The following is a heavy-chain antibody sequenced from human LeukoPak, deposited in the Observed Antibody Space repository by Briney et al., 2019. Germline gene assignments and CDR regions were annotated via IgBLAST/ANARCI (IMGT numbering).Heavy chain of an antibody. CDR2: INPNSGGT. CDR3: ARYYYGSGSYPFDY. CDR1: GYTFTGYY. Sequence: APVKVSCKASGYTFTGYYMHWVRQAPGQGLEWMGWINPNSGGTNYAQKFQGRVTMTRDASISTAYMELSRLRSDDTAVYYCARYYYGSGSYPFDYWGQGTLVTVSS. V-gene: IGHV1-2*02. J-gene: IGHJ4*02. D-gene: IGHD3-10*01.